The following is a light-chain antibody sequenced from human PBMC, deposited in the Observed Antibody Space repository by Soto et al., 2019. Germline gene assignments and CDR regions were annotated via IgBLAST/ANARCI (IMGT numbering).Light chain of an antibody. V-gene: IGKV1-39*01. J-gene: IGKJ5*01. Sequence: DIQMTQSPSSLSASVGDRVTITCRASQSITNYLNWYQQKPGKAPKLLIYAASTLQSGVPSRFSGSESGTDFTLTISSLQPEDFATYYCQQTYTTPPNTFGQGTRLEMK. CDR1: QSITNY. CDR2: AAS. CDR3: QQTYTTPPNT.